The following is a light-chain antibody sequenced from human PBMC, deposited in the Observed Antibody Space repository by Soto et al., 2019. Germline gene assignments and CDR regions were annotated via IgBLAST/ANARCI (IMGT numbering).Light chain of an antibody. J-gene: IGLJ1*01. CDR2: EVT. CDR1: SSDIGGYNY. V-gene: IGLV2-14*01. CDR3: SSYSSKTPPYV. Sequence: QSVLAQPASVSGSPGQSITISCTGGSSDIGGYNYVSWYQQHPGRAPRLLILEVTNRPSGVPDRFSGSKSGNTASLIIRGLQADDEADYFCSSYSSKTPPYVFGTGTKLTVL.